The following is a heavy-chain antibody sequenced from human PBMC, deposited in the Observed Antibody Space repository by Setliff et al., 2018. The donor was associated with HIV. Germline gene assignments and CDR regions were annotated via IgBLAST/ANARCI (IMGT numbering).Heavy chain of an antibody. Sequence: KASETLSLTCAVSNYSISSSYYWGWIRHPPGKGLEWIGSIYHSGSTYYNPSLKSRATISVDTSKNQFSLKLSSVTAADTAVYYCARRPAGAVAGGYGMDVWGQGTTVTVSS. CDR1: NYSISSSYY. D-gene: IGHD6-19*01. J-gene: IGHJ6*02. CDR3: ARRPAGAVAGGYGMDV. V-gene: IGHV4-38-2*01. CDR2: IYHSGST.